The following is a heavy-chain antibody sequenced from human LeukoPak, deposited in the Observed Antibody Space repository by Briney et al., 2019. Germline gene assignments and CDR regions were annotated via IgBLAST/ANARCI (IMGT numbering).Heavy chain of an antibody. CDR1: GYTFTSYG. D-gene: IGHD1-26*01. CDR2: ISAYNGNT. CDR3: ARSLSVGAPYYFDS. J-gene: IGHJ4*02. Sequence: ASVKVSCKASGYTFTSYGISWVQQAPGQGLEWMGWISAYNGNTKYAQNLQGRGTMTTDTPTSTAYMELRSLRSDDTAVYYCARSLSVGAPYYFDSWGQGTLVTVSS. V-gene: IGHV1-18*01.